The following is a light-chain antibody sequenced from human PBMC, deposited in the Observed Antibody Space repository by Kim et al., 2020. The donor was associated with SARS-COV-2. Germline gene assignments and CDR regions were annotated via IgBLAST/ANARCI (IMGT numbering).Light chain of an antibody. CDR2: EVS. CDR3: LSYADSNNYV. Sequence: QSALTQPPSASGSPGQSVTISCTGTSSDVGGYNYVSWYQQHPGKAPKLMIYEVSKRPSGVPDRFSGSKSGNTASLTVSGLQAEDDADYYCLSYADSNNYVFGTGTKVTVL. CDR1: SSDVGGYNY. V-gene: IGLV2-8*01. J-gene: IGLJ1*01.